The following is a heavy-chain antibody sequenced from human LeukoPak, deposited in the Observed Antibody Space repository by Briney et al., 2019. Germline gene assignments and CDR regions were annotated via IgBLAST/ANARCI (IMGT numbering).Heavy chain of an antibody. J-gene: IGHJ3*02. V-gene: IGHV3-64D*06. CDR2: ISSDGGST. CDR3: VKSRVVVAANDAFDI. D-gene: IGHD2-15*01. CDR1: GFTFSSYA. Sequence: GGSLRLSCSASGFTFSSYAMHWVRQAPGKGLEYVSAISSDGGSTYYADSVKGRFTISRDNSKNTLYLQMSSLRAEDTAVYYCVKSRVVVAANDAFDIWGQGTMVTVSS.